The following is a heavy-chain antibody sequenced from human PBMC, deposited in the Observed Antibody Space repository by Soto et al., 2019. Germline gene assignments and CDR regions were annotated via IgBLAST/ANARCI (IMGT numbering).Heavy chain of an antibody. V-gene: IGHV4-39*02. CDR3: AKDSRQWLVLFGYYFDY. CDR1: GGSISSSSYY. CDR2: IYYSGST. Sequence: QLQLQESGPGLVKPSETLSLTCTVSGGSISSSSYYWGWIRQPPGKGLEWIGSIYYSGSTYYNPSLKSRVTISVDTSKNQFSLKLSSVTAADTAVYYCAKDSRQWLVLFGYYFDYWGQGTLVTVSS. J-gene: IGHJ4*02. D-gene: IGHD6-19*01.